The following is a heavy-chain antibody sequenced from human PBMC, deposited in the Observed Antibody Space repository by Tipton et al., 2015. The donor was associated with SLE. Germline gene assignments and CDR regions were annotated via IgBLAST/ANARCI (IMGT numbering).Heavy chain of an antibody. D-gene: IGHD3-10*01. J-gene: IGHJ4*02. V-gene: IGHV4-4*07. CDR1: GDSINSHY. CDR2: IYPSGSI. CDR3: ARGPYYDGSGSYYPGAFDY. Sequence: TLSLTCTVSGDSINSHYWSWIRQPVGKGLQWIGRIYPSGSINYNPSLKSRVTMSVDTSKNQFSLRLNSVTAADTAVYFCARGPYYDGSGSYYPGAFDYWGQGTLVTVSS.